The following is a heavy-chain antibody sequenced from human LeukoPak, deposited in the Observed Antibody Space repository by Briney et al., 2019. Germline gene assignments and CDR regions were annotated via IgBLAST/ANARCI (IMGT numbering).Heavy chain of an antibody. CDR1: CFNFSSYE. Sequence: PGGALRLSCAASCFNFSSYEMNWVRQAPGKRLEEVSYISSSGSTIYYADSVKGRFTISRDNAKNSLYLQMNSLRAEDTAVYYCAELGITMIGGVWGKGTTVTISS. V-gene: IGHV3-48*03. CDR2: ISSSGSTI. CDR3: AELGITMIGGV. J-gene: IGHJ6*04. D-gene: IGHD3-10*02.